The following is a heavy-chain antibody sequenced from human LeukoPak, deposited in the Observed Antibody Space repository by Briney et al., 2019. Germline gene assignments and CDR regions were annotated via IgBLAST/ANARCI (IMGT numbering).Heavy chain of an antibody. CDR3: ARLEQLGYHDYFDS. CDR1: GSSFTRYW. D-gene: IGHD1-1*01. Sequence: LGGSLQISCQGSGSSFTRYWIGWVRPVPGKGLEWMGISYPGDSDTRHSPSFQGQVTISADKSISTAYLQWSSLKASDTAMYYCARLEQLGYHDYFDSWGQGTLVAVSS. J-gene: IGHJ4*02. CDR2: SYPGDSDT. V-gene: IGHV5-51*01.